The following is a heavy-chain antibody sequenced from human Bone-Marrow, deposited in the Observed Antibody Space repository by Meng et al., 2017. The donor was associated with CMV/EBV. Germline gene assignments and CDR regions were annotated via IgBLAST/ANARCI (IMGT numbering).Heavy chain of an antibody. V-gene: IGHV1-46*01. J-gene: IGHJ5*02. CDR2: INPNGGTT. CDR1: GYTFSDFY. D-gene: IGHD4-11*01. Sequence: ASVKVSCKASGYTFSDFYMYWVRQAPGQGLEWMGKINPNGGTTRYAQKFQGRVTITRDTSTTTVYMELSSLRSDDTAVYYCARGYDYSNYNWFDPWGQGTLVTV. CDR3: ARGYDYSNYNWFDP.